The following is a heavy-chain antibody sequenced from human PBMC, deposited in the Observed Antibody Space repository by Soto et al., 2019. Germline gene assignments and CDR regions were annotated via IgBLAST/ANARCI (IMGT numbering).Heavy chain of an antibody. CDR2: IYATGTT. Sequence: SETLSLTCTVSVASISGFYWSWIRKSAGKGLEWIGRIYATGTTYYNPSLKSRVMMSVDTSKKQFPMKLRSVTAADTAVYYCVRDGTKTLRDWFDPWGQGISVTVSS. V-gene: IGHV4-4*07. CDR1: VASISGFY. CDR3: VRDGTKTLRDWFDP. D-gene: IGHD1-1*01. J-gene: IGHJ5*02.